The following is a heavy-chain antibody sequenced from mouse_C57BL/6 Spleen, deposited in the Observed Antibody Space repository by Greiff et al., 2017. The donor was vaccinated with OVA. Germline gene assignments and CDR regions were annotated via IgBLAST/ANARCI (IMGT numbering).Heavy chain of an antibody. V-gene: IGHV1-82*01. CDR1: GYAFSSSW. CDR2: IYPGDGDT. Sequence: VQVVESGPELVKPGASVKISCKASGYAFSSSWMNWVQQRPGKGLEWIGRIYPGDGDTNYNGKFKGKATLTADKSTSTAYMQLSSLTSEDSAVYFCARRSYDYDEGDYWGQGTSVTVSS. D-gene: IGHD2-4*01. J-gene: IGHJ4*01. CDR3: ARRSYDYDEGDY.